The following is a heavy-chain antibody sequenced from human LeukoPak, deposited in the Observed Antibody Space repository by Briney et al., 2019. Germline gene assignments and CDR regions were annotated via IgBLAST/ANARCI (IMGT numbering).Heavy chain of an antibody. CDR3: KRGPPQSSTRDY. J-gene: IGHJ4*02. CDR2: MIPNNGAT. CDR1: GYIFSDYD. V-gene: IGHV1-8*01. D-gene: IGHD6-13*01. Sequence: ASVKVSCKASGYIFSDYDINWVRQAAGQGLEWMGWMIPNNGATGYAQKFQGRVTMTRDTSISTAYMELSSLRSEDKAVYYCKRGPPQSSTRDYWGQGTLVTVSS.